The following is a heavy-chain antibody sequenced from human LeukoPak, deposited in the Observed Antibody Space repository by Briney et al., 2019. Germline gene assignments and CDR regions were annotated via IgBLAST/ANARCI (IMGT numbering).Heavy chain of an antibody. CDR3: ARHQYSSSRDAFDI. Sequence: SETLSLTCTVSGGSISSSSYYWGWIRQPPGKGLEWIGNIHCSGSTYYNPSLKSRVTISVDTSKNQFSLKLSSVTAADTAVYYCARHQYSSSRDAFDIWGQGTMVTVSS. V-gene: IGHV4-39*01. CDR1: GGSISSSSYY. D-gene: IGHD6-13*01. CDR2: IHCSGST. J-gene: IGHJ3*02.